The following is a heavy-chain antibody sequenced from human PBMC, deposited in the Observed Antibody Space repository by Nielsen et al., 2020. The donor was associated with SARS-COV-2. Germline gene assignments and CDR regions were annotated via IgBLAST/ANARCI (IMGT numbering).Heavy chain of an antibody. CDR3: ALGVMDV. Sequence: GGSLRLSCVVSGVTFSTYSMNWVRQAPGKGLEWVAHISSNGWTPYYADSVRGRFTISRDNAKDSLYLQMNNLRAEDTAVYYCALGVMDVWGQGTTVTVSS. CDR2: ISSNGWTP. D-gene: IGHD6-13*01. CDR1: GVTFSTYS. J-gene: IGHJ6*02. V-gene: IGHV3-48*01.